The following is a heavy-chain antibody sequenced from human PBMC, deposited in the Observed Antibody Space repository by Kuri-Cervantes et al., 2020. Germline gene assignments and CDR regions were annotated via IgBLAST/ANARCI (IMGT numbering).Heavy chain of an antibody. V-gene: IGHV3-9*01. D-gene: IGHD4-17*01. CDR2: ISWNSGSI. J-gene: IGHJ4*02. CDR1: GFTFDAYA. Sequence: GGSLRLSCAASGFTFDAYAMHWVRQAPGKGLEWVSGISWNSGSIGYADSVKGRFTISRDNAKNSLSLQMNSLRAEDTALYYCAKGSGGDYLVYFDYWGQGTLVTVSS. CDR3: AKGSGGDYLVYFDY.